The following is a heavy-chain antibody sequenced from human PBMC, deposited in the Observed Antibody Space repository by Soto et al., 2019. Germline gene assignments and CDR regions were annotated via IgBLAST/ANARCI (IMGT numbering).Heavy chain of an antibody. CDR1: GGSISRSRYY. J-gene: IGHJ6*02. CDR2: IYYSGST. Sequence: PSQTLSLTCTVSGGSISRSRYYWGWIRQPPGKGLEWIGSIYYSGSTYYNPSLKSRVTISVDTSKNQFSLKLSSVTAADTAVYYCARGWGRNYYDSSGYGMDVWGQGTTVTVS. D-gene: IGHD3-22*01. CDR3: ARGWGRNYYDSSGYGMDV. V-gene: IGHV4-39*01.